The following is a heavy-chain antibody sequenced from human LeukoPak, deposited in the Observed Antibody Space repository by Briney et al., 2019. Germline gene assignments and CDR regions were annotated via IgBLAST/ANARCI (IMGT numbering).Heavy chain of an antibody. CDR1: GGSISSYY. V-gene: IGHV4-59*12. CDR3: ARERTGSGFDY. D-gene: IGHD2-15*01. J-gene: IGHJ4*02. CDR2: IYYSGST. Sequence: SETLSLTCTVSGGSISSYYWSWIRQPPGKGLEWIGYIYYSGSTNYNPSLKSRVTISVDTSKNQFSLKLSSVTAADTAVYYCARERTGSGFDYWGQGTLVTVPS.